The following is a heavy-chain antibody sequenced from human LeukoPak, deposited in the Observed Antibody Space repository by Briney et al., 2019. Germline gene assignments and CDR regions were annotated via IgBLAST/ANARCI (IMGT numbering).Heavy chain of an antibody. CDR1: EFTFSSCS. V-gene: IGHV3-48*01. Sequence: PGGSLRLSCAASEFTFSSCSMNWVRQAPGRGLEWVSYISSSGSTIYYADSVKGRFTISRDNSKNTLYLQMNSLRAEDTAVYYCAKVEDYSNYVGYWGQGTLVTVSS. J-gene: IGHJ4*02. CDR3: AKVEDYSNYVGY. CDR2: ISSSGSTI. D-gene: IGHD4-11*01.